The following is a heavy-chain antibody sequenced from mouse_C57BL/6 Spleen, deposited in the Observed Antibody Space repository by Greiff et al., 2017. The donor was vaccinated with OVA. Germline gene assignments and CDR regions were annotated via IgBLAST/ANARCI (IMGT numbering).Heavy chain of an antibody. V-gene: IGHV1-15*01. CDR2: IDPETGGT. CDR1: GYTFTDYE. Sequence: VQLQASGAELVRPGASVTLSCKASGYTFTDYEMHWVKQTPVHGLEWIGAIDPETGGTAYNQKFKGKAILTADKSSSTAYMELRSLTSEDSAVYYCTRSHYYGSAFDYWGQGTTLTVSS. D-gene: IGHD1-1*01. CDR3: TRSHYYGSAFDY. J-gene: IGHJ2*01.